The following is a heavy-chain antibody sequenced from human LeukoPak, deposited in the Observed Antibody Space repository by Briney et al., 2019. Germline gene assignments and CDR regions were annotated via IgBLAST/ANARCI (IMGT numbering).Heavy chain of an antibody. Sequence: PSQTLSLTCTVSGGSISSGGYYWSWIRQHPGKGLEWIGYTYYSGSTYYNPSLKSRVTISVDTSKNQFSLKLSSVTAADTAVYYCARAIAVARTFDYWGQGTLVTVSS. CDR2: TYYSGST. J-gene: IGHJ4*02. CDR1: GGSISSGGYY. V-gene: IGHV4-31*03. D-gene: IGHD6-19*01. CDR3: ARAIAVARTFDY.